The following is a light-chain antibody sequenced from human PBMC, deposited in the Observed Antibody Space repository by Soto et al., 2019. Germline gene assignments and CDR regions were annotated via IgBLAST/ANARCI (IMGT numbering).Light chain of an antibody. J-gene: IGKJ4*01. Sequence: EVVLTQSPGTLSLSPGERATLSCRASQSVNSNYLAWYQQKPGQATRLLISGASSRATGIPDRFSGSGSGRDFTLTISRLEPEDFAVYYCQQYGGSPLVTFGGGTKVEIK. CDR2: GAS. CDR3: QQYGGSPLVT. V-gene: IGKV3-20*01. CDR1: QSVNSNY.